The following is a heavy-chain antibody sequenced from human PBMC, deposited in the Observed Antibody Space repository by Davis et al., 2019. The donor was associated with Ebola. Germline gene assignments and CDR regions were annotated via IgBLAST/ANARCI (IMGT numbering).Heavy chain of an antibody. CDR2: ISYDGSNQ. J-gene: IGHJ4*02. D-gene: IGHD3-22*01. CDR3: AREARNYYDSSGYIDY. V-gene: IGHV3-30-3*01. Sequence: GESLKISCAASGFTFSTYSMHWVRQAPGKGLDWLAAISYDGSNQFYAASMRGRFTISRDDSKNTLYLQMDSLRVEDTAVYYCAREARNYYDSSGYIDYWGQGTLVAVSS. CDR1: GFTFSTYS.